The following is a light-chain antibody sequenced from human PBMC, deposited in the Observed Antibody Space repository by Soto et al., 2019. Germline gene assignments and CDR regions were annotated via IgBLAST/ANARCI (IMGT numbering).Light chain of an antibody. CDR3: HQYNSYPT. CDR1: QSISSW. J-gene: IGKJ1*01. V-gene: IGKV1-5*03. CDR2: KAS. Sequence: DIQMTQSPSTLSASVEDRVTITCRASQSISSWWAWYQQKPGKAPKLLIYKASSLESGVPSRFSGSGSGTEFTLTISSLQPDDFATFYYHQYNSYPTFGQGTKVEIK.